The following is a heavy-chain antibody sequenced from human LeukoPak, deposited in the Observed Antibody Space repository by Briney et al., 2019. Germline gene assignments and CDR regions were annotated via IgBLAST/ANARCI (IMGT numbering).Heavy chain of an antibody. J-gene: IGHJ4*02. CDR1: GFTFSSYG. V-gene: IGHV3-30*02. Sequence: GGSLRLSCAASGFTFSSYGMHWVRQAPGKGLEWVAFIRYDGSNKYYADSVKGRFTISRDNSKNTLYLQMNSLRAEDTAVYYCAHILTGPSDFDYWGQGTLVTVSS. D-gene: IGHD3-9*01. CDR2: IRYDGSNK. CDR3: AHILTGPSDFDY.